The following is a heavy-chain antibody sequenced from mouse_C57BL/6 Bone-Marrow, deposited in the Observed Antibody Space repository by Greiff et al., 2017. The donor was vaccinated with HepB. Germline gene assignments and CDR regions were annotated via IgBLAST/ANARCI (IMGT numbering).Heavy chain of an antibody. CDR2: IHPSDSDT. CDR1: GYTFTSYW. D-gene: IGHD2-2*01. J-gene: IGHJ4*01. Sequence: QVQLQQPGAELVKPGASVKVSCKASGYTFTSYWMHWVKQRPGQGLEWIGRIHPSDSDTNYNQKFKGKATLTVDKSSSTAYMQLSSLTSEDSAVYYCAMWGYDEGYYAMDYWGQGTSVTVSS. CDR3: AMWGYDEGYYAMDY. V-gene: IGHV1-74*01.